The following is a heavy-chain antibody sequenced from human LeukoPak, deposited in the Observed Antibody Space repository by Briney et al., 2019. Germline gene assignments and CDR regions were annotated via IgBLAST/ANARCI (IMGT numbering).Heavy chain of an antibody. CDR1: GYTFTNHY. V-gene: IGHV1-46*01. CDR2: IDPSGDST. CDR3: ARNRGQYYYDSSGYAYYYYMDV. Sequence: GASVKVSCKASGYTFTNHYIHWVRQAPGQGLEWMGIIDPSGDSTSYAQKFQGRVTITRNTSISTAYMELSSLRSEDTAVYYCARNRGQYYYDSSGYAYYYYMDVWGKGTTVTVSS. D-gene: IGHD3-22*01. J-gene: IGHJ6*03.